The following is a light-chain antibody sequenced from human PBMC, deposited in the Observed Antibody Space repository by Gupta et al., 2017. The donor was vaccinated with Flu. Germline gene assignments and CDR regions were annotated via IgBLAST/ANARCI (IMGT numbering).Light chain of an antibody. J-gene: IGKJ2*02. CDR2: AAY. CDR3: QQLNSEQRN. CDR1: QCMSSY. V-gene: IGKV1-9*01. Sequence: PFFLSGSGSSTVTRSCPASQCMSSYGAGYQQKPGKAPKLLIEAAYTLQSWVPSRFSGRGSGTDFSLNISSLQSEEWETYYYQQLNSEQRNLGQVTKLE.